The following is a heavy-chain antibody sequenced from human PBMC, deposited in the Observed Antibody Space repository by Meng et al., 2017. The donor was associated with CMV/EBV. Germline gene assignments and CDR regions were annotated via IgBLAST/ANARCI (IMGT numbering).Heavy chain of an antibody. CDR3: ARGISEAGPFDY. Sequence: GSLRLSCTVSGYSISSGYYWGWIRQPPGKGLEWIGSIYHSGSTYYNPSLKSQVTISVDTSKNQFSLKLSSVTAADTAVYYCARGISEAGPFDYWGQGTLVTVSS. V-gene: IGHV4-38-2*02. CDR2: IYHSGST. CDR1: GYSISSGYY. D-gene: IGHD6-19*01. J-gene: IGHJ4*02.